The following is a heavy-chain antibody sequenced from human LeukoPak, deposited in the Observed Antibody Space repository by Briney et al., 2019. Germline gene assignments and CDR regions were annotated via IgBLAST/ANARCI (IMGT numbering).Heavy chain of an antibody. CDR2: ISLSGRST. D-gene: IGHD6-19*01. J-gene: IGHJ4*02. V-gene: IGHV3-23*01. CDR1: GFTFSSYA. Sequence: GGSLRLFCAASGFTFSSYAMSWVRQAPGKGLEWVSAISLSGRSTYHAESVKGRFTISRDNTNNTLYLQMNSLRAEDTAVYYCAKDPGSGRPPDYWGQGTLVTVSS. CDR3: AKDPGSGRPPDY.